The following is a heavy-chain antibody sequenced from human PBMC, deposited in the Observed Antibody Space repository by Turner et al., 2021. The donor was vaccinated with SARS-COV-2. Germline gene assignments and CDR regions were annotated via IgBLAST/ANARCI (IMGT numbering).Heavy chain of an antibody. CDR1: GFTFSSYG. V-gene: IGHV3-30*18. CDR3: AKDRSFRGGTYLFDY. J-gene: IGHJ4*02. CDR2: ISDDGNNQ. D-gene: IGHD1-26*01. Sequence: QVHLVESGGGVVQPGRSLRLSCAASGFTFSSYGMHWVRQAPGKGLEWVSIISDDGNNQGYADSVKGRITISRDNSKNTLYRQMNSLRAEDTAVYYCAKDRSFRGGTYLFDYWGQGTLVTVSS.